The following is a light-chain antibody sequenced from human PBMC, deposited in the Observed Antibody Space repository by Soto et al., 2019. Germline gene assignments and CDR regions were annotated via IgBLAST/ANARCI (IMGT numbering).Light chain of an antibody. CDR2: AAS. J-gene: IGKJ2*01. CDR3: QLLNTYPPYT. V-gene: IGKV1-9*01. Sequence: DIQLTQSPSFLSASVGDRVTITCRVSQGVSSYLGWYQQKARSAPKLLIYAASTLQRGVSSRYSGSGSGTEFTLTISSLQPEDFAVYYCQLLNTYPPYTFGQGTKLEIK. CDR1: QGVSSY.